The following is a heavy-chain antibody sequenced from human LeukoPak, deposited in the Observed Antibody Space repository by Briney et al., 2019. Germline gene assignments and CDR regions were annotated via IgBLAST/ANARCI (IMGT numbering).Heavy chain of an antibody. D-gene: IGHD6-13*01. Sequence: SETLSLTCTVSGGSISSGGYYWSWIRQHPGKGLEWIGYIYYSGSTYYNPSLKSRVTISVDTSKNQFSLKLCSVTAADTAVYYCARVEGSSWEGYYFDYWGQGTLVTVSS. V-gene: IGHV4-31*03. CDR3: ARVEGSSWEGYYFDY. J-gene: IGHJ4*02. CDR2: IYYSGST. CDR1: GGSISSGGYY.